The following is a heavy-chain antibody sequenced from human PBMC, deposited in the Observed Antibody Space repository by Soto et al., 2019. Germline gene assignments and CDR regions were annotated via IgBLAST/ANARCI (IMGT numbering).Heavy chain of an antibody. CDR2: IWYDGSYK. J-gene: IGHJ4*02. Sequence: QVQLAESGGGVVQPGRSLRLSCAASGFSFATSGMHWVRQAPGKGLEWVAFIWYDGSYKYYADSVKGRFTIARDNSKNTLYLEMDGLRAEDTAVYYCATSLVEPTTVFSDYWGQGALVTVSS. CDR1: GFSFATSG. V-gene: IGHV3-33*01. CDR3: ATSLVEPTTVFSDY. D-gene: IGHD2-15*01.